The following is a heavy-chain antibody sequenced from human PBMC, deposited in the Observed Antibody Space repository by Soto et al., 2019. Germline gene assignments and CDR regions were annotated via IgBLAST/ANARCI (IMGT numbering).Heavy chain of an antibody. CDR2: IFSIGST. J-gene: IGHJ5*02. CDR3: ERSVFP. V-gene: IGHV4-31*03. Sequence: QVQLQESGPGLVKPSQTLSLTCTVSGGSISSGGYYWNWIRQHPGKGLEWIGYIFSIGSTYYTPSLKSRVTISVDTSKNQFSLKLTSVPAADTAVYYCERSVFPWGQGTMVTVSS. CDR1: GGSISSGGYY.